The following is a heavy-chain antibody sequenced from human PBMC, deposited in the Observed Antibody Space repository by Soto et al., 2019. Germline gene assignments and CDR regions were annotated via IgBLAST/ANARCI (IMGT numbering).Heavy chain of an antibody. CDR2: ISSSSNTI. CDR1: GFTFSSYS. CDR3: ARGCSSTPCV. J-gene: IGHJ6*04. D-gene: IGHD2-2*01. Sequence: GGSLRLSCAASGFTFSSYSMNWVRQAPGKGLEWISYISSSSNTISYADSVKGRFTISRDNAKNSLYLQMNSLRAEDTAVYYWARGCSSTPCVWGKGTTVTVSS. V-gene: IGHV3-48*01.